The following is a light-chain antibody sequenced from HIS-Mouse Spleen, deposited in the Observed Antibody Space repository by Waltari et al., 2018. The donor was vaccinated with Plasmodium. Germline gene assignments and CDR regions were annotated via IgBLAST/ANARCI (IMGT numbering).Light chain of an antibody. CDR1: SSDVGSYTL. CDR2: EGS. V-gene: IGLV2-23*03. J-gene: IGLJ2*01. Sequence: QSALTQPASVSGSPGQSITISCTGTSSDVGSYTLVSWYQQHPGKAPKPMIYEGSKRPSGVSNRFSGSKSGNTASLTISGLQAEDEADYYCCSYAGSSTFVVFGGGTKLTVL. CDR3: CSYAGSSTFVV.